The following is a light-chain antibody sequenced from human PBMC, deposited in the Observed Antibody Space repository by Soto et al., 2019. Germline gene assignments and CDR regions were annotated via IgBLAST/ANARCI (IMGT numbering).Light chain of an antibody. CDR1: SRDIGTYNL. J-gene: IGLJ2*01. Sequence: QSVLTQPASVSGSPGQSITISCTGTSRDIGTYNLVSWYQQHPGKAPKLMIYEDSKRPSGVSNRFSGSKSGNTASLTLSGLQAEDEGEYYCGSYAGTTTFAFGGGPKLPV. CDR3: GSYAGTTTFA. V-gene: IGLV2-23*02. CDR2: EDS.